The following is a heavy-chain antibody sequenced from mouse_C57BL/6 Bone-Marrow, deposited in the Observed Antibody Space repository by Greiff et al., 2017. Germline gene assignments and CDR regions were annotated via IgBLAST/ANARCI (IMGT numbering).Heavy chain of an antibody. V-gene: IGHV5-6*02. J-gene: IGHJ4*01. CDR2: ISSGGSYT. Sequence: EVMLVESGGDLVKPGGSLKLSCAASGFTFSSYGMSWVRQTPDKRLEWVATISSGGSYTYYPDSVKGRFTISRDNAKNTLYLQMSSLKSEDTAMYYCARRGPVYAMDYWGQGTSVTVS. CDR3: ARRGPVYAMDY. CDR1: GFTFSSYG.